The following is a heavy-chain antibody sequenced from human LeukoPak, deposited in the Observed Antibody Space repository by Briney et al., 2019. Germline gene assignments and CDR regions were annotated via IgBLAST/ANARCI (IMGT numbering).Heavy chain of an antibody. Sequence: PGGSLRLSCAASGFTFSSYWMSWVRQAPGKGLEWVANIKQDGSEKYYVDSVKGRFTISRDNAKNSLYLQMNSLRAKDTAVYYCARLRGYSYGRNWFDPWGQGTLVTVSS. CDR3: ARLRGYSYGRNWFDP. D-gene: IGHD5-18*01. CDR2: IKQDGSEK. CDR1: GFTFSSYW. J-gene: IGHJ5*02. V-gene: IGHV3-7*01.